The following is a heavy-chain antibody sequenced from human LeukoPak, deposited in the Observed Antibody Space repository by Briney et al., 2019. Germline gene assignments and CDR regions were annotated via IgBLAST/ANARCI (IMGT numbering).Heavy chain of an antibody. CDR2: ISSNGGST. Sequence: GGSLRLSCSASGFTFNTYAMHWVRQAPGKGLEYVSAISSNGGSTYYADSVKGRFTISRDNSKNTLYLQMNSLRAEDTALYYCTRDIASRYFDYWGQGTLVTVSS. D-gene: IGHD6-6*01. V-gene: IGHV3-64*04. CDR3: TRDIASRYFDY. CDR1: GFTFNTYA. J-gene: IGHJ4*02.